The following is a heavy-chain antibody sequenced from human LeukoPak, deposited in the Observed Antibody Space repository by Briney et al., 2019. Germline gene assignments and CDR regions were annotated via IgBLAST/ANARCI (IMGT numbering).Heavy chain of an antibody. CDR1: GGTFSSYA. Sequence: SVKVSCKASGGTFSSYAISWVRQAPGQGLEWMGGIIPIFGTANYAQKFQGRVTITADKSTSTAYMELSSLRSEDTAVYYCARVLSGEGGVEYWYFDLWGRGTLVTVSS. D-gene: IGHD4-17*01. CDR3: ARVLSGEGGVEYWYFDL. CDR2: IIPIFGTA. J-gene: IGHJ2*01. V-gene: IGHV1-69*06.